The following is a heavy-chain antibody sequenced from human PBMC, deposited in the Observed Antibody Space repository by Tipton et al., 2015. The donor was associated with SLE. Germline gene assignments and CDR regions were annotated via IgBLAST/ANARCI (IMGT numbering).Heavy chain of an antibody. CDR1: GGSISSYS. D-gene: IGHD2-21*02. J-gene: IGHJ3*02. CDR2: IYYSGST. Sequence: TLSLTCTVSGGSISSYSWSWIRQPPEKGLEWIGYIYYSGSTNYNPSLKSRVTISVDTSKNQFSLKLSSVTAADTAVYYCAGLRVTSDAFDIWAKGQWSPSLQ. V-gene: IGHV4-59*01. CDR3: AGLRVTSDAFDI.